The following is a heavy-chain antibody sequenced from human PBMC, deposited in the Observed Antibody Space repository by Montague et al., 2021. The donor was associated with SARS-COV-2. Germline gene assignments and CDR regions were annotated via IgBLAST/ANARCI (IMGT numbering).Heavy chain of an antibody. CDR3: ARDLFRYDSSGYYYPNYYYYGMDV. CDR1: GFTFSSYG. D-gene: IGHD3-22*01. CDR2: IWYDGSNK. V-gene: IGHV3-33*01. J-gene: IGHJ6*02. Sequence: SLRLSCAASGFTFSSYGMHWVRQAPGKGLEWVAVIWYDGSNKYYADSVKGRFTISRDNSKNTLYLQMNSLRAEDTAVYYCARDLFRYDSSGYYYPNYYYYGMDVWGQGTTVTVSS.